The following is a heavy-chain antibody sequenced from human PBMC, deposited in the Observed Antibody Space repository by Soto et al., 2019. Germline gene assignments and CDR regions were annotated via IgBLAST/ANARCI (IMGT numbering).Heavy chain of an antibody. D-gene: IGHD2-21*02. CDR1: GFTFGTYT. J-gene: IGHJ6*02. V-gene: IGHV3-21*01. CDR3: ARVMCGDCSTYYYYSMDV. Sequence: EVQLVESGGGLVKPGGSLRLSCAASGFTFGTYTMNWVRQAPGKGLEWVSSIGTTSSYIYYADSVRGRFTISRDNAGDSLYLQMSSLRAEDTAVYYCARVMCGDCSTYYYYSMDVWGQGPTVTVSS. CDR2: IGTTSSYI.